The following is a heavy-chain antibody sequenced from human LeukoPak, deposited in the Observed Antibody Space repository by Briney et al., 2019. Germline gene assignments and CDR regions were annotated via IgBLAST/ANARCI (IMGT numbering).Heavy chain of an antibody. Sequence: GGSLRLSCAASGFTFSSYEMNWVRQAPGKGLEWVSYISSSGSTIYYADSVKGRFTFSRDNSKNTLYLQMNSLRAEDTAVYYCAKDAITFGGVIVFNFDYWGQGTLVTVSS. V-gene: IGHV3-48*03. CDR2: ISSSGSTI. CDR1: GFTFSSYE. J-gene: IGHJ4*02. D-gene: IGHD3-16*02. CDR3: AKDAITFGGVIVFNFDY.